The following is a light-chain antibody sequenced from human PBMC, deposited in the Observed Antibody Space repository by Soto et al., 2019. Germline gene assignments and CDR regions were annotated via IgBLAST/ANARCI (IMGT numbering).Light chain of an antibody. CDR1: QGISSY. J-gene: IGKJ3*01. CDR3: QQLNTYPFT. Sequence: DIQLTQSPSFLSASVGDRVTITCRASQGISSYLAWYQQKPGKAPKLLIFAASTLQSGVPSRFSGSGSGTEFTLTISSLQPEDFATYYCQQLNTYPFTFGRGIKVDI. CDR2: AAS. V-gene: IGKV1-9*01.